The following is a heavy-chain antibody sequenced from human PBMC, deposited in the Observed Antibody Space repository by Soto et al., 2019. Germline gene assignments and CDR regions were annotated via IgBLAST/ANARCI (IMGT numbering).Heavy chain of an antibody. J-gene: IGHJ4*02. CDR2: IIPIFGTA. CDR1: GGTFSSYA. V-gene: IGHV1-69*13. D-gene: IGHD3-22*01. CDR3: ARGRRRAYDSSGYYGY. Sequence: GASVKVSCKASGGTFSSYAISWVRQAPGQGLEWMGGIIPIFGTANYAQKFQGRVTITADESTSTAYMELSSLRSEDTAVYYCARGRRRAYDSSGYYGYWGQGTLVTVSS.